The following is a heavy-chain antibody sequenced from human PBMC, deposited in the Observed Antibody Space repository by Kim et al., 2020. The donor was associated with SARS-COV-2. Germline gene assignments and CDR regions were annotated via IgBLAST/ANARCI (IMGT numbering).Heavy chain of an antibody. V-gene: IGHV4-59*03. Sequence: SETLSLKCSVSGDSINSYYWNWIRQTPGKGLELIGNIYHNGSVEYNFALRSRVAISLDASQNQFSLRFKSVTAADSAIYYCAVSPDGSLFSYCGLDFWGRGAPVSVSS. J-gene: IGHJ4*02. CDR1: GDSINSYY. D-gene: IGHD2-21*01. CDR2: IYHNGSV. CDR3: AVSPDGSLFSYCGLDF.